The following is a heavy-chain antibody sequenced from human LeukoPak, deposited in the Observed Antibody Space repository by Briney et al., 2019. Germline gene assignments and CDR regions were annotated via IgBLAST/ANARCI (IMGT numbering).Heavy chain of an antibody. CDR1: GFTFSDYY. Sequence: GGSLRLSCAASGFTFSDYYMSWIRQAPGKGLEWVSYISSSGSTIYYADSVKGRFTISRDNAKNSLYLQMNSLRAEDTAVYYCARSDIVVVPATAHGADYYYYYMDVWGKGTTVTVSS. CDR3: ARSDIVVVPATAHGADYYYYYMDV. CDR2: ISSSGSTI. D-gene: IGHD2-2*01. J-gene: IGHJ6*03. V-gene: IGHV3-11*04.